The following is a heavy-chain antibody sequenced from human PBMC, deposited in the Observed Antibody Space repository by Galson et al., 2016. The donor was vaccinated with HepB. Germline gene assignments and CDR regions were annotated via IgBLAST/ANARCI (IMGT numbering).Heavy chain of an antibody. CDR1: GFTFSNHW. Sequence: SLRLSCAASGFTFSNHWMSWIRQTPGKGLEWVANINQDGSVKNYVDSVKWRFTISRDNAKKSLSLQMNSLRAEETAVYFCASPPNYYDSSGYTGYFDLWGRGTLVTVSS. J-gene: IGHJ2*01. CDR2: INQDGSVK. V-gene: IGHV3-7*01. CDR3: ASPPNYYDSSGYTGYFDL. D-gene: IGHD3-22*01.